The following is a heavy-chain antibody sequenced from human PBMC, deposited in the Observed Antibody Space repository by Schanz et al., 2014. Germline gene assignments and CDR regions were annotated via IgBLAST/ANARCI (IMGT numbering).Heavy chain of an antibody. CDR2: IIPILGVA. Sequence: QVQLVQSGAEVKRPGSSVTVSCKASGGTFSSYTISWVRQAPGQGLEWMGRIIPILGVANNAQKFQGRVTITADKSTSTAYMELSSLRSEDTAVYYCARVPDTALVYYHYRMDVWGQGTTVTVSS. CDR3: ARVPDTALVYYHYRMDV. V-gene: IGHV1-69*02. CDR1: GGTFSSYT. D-gene: IGHD5-18*01. J-gene: IGHJ6*02.